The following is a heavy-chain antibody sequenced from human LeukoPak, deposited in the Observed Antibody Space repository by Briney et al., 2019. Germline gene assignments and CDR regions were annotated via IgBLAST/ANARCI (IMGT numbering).Heavy chain of an antibody. Sequence: GASVKVSCKASGYTFTGYYMRWVRQAPGQGLEWMGWINPNSGVTNYAQKFQGRVTMTRDTSISTAYRELSRLRSDDTAVYYCARGRPGMYQLPMEDYWGQGTLVTVSS. CDR1: GYTFTGYY. CDR2: INPNSGVT. V-gene: IGHV1-2*02. CDR3: ARGRPGMYQLPMEDY. D-gene: IGHD2-2*01. J-gene: IGHJ4*02.